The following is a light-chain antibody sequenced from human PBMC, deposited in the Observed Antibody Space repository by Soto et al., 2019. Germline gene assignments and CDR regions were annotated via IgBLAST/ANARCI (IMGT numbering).Light chain of an antibody. Sequence: IVLTQSPATLSLSPGERATLSCRASQSVSSYLAWYQQKPGQAPRLLMYEASNRATGIPARFSGGGSGTDSTLTISSLEPEDFAVYYCQQRSNWPITFGQGTRLEIK. J-gene: IGKJ5*01. CDR1: QSVSSY. V-gene: IGKV3-11*01. CDR3: QQRSNWPIT. CDR2: EAS.